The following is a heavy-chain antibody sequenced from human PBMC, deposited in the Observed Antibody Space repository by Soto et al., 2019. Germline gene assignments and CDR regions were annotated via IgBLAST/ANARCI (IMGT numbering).Heavy chain of an antibody. Sequence: QVQLQESGPGLVKPSQTLSLTCTVSGGSISSGDYYWSWIRQPPGKGLEWIGYIYYSGSTYYNPSLKSRVTIPVDTSKTQSSLKLSSVTAADTAVYYCARLGYCISTSCYVFGWFDPWGQGTLVTVSS. V-gene: IGHV4-30-4*01. D-gene: IGHD2-2*01. CDR1: GGSISSGDYY. CDR2: IYYSGST. CDR3: ARLGYCISTSCYVFGWFDP. J-gene: IGHJ5*02.